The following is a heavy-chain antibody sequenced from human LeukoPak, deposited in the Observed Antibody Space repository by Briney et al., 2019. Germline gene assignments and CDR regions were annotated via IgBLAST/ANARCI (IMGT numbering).Heavy chain of an antibody. CDR3: ARDRYGSGRGGMDV. V-gene: IGHV3-30-3*01. D-gene: IGHD3-10*01. J-gene: IGHJ6*02. Sequence: GRSLRLSCAASGFTFSAYAMHWVRQAPGTGLEWVTLISYDGSNKFYADSVKGRFTISRDYSKNTLHLQMNSLRGEDTAVYYCARDRYGSGRGGMDVWGQGTTVTVSS. CDR1: GFTFSAYA. CDR2: ISYDGSNK.